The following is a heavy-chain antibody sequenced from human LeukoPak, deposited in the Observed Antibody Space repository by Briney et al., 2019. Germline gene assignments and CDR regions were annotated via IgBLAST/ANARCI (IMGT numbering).Heavy chain of an antibody. CDR2: IYYSGST. CDR3: ARDFPYYYGSGSYWSYFDY. Sequence: SETLSLTCTVSGGSISSYYWSWIRQTPGKGLEWIGDIYYSGSTNYNPSLKSRVTISVDTSKNQFSLQLSSVTPEDTAVYYCARDFPYYYGSGSYWSYFDYWGQGTLVTVSS. V-gene: IGHV4-59*12. J-gene: IGHJ4*02. CDR1: GGSISSYY. D-gene: IGHD3-10*01.